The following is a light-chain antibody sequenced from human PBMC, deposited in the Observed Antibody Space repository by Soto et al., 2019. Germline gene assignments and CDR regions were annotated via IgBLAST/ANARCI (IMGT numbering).Light chain of an antibody. CDR3: QQYNNWPPSIT. V-gene: IGKV3D-15*01. J-gene: IGKJ5*01. CDR2: GAS. Sequence: EIVMTQSPATLSVSPGERATLSCRASQSVSSNLAWYQQKPGQAPRRLIYGASTRATDIPARFSGSGSGTEFTLTISSLQSEDFAVYYCQQYNNWPPSITFGQGTRLEIK. CDR1: QSVSSN.